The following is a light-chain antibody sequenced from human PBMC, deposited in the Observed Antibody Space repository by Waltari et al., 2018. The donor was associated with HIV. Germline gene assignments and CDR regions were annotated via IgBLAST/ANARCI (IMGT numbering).Light chain of an antibody. CDR1: SSNIGRDA. Sequence: QAVLTQPPSAPGTPGQRITISCSGSSSNIGRDAVNWYQQLPGTAPKLLMYNNNQRPSAVPDRFPASQPGPSASLAISGLQSEDEADYYCATWDHRLNGWVFGGGTKLTVL. V-gene: IGLV1-44*01. CDR2: NNN. CDR3: ATWDHRLNGWV. J-gene: IGLJ3*02.